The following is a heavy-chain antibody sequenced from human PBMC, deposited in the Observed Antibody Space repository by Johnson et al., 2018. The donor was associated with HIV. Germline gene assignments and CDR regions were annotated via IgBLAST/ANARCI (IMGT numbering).Heavy chain of an antibody. CDR2: INSDGSST. V-gene: IGHV3-74*02. CDR1: GFTFSSYW. Sequence: VQLVESGGGLVKPGGSLRLSCAASGFTFSSYWMHWVRQAPGKGLVWVSRINSDGSSTSYADSVEGRFTISRDNAKNTLYLQMNSLRAEDTAVYYCTRTDDTYYYDSSGYVDAFDIWGQETMVTVSS. D-gene: IGHD3-22*01. CDR3: TRTDDTYYYDSSGYVDAFDI. J-gene: IGHJ3*02.